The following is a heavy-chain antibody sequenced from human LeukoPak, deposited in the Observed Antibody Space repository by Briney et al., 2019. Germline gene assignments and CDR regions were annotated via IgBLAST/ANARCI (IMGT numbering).Heavy chain of an antibody. V-gene: IGHV1-69*04. CDR3: ARDGQGAVYY. Sequence: SVKVSCKASGGTFSSYAISWVRQAPGQRLEWMGRIIPILGIANYAQKFQGRVTITADKSTSTAYMELSSLRSEDTAVYYCARDGQGAVYYWGQGTLVTVSS. D-gene: IGHD3-16*01. CDR1: GGTFSSYA. CDR2: IIPILGIA. J-gene: IGHJ4*02.